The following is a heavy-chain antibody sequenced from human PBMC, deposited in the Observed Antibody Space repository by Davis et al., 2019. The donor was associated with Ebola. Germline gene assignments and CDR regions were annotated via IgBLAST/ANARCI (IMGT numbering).Heavy chain of an antibody. D-gene: IGHD5-12*01. V-gene: IGHV6-1*01. Sequence: HPQTPSLLLSISGVRVPGNYRARNWTRQSPSRGLEWLGRSYLNPKYYSDYAAYVKSRITNNPDTSKNQFFLQLNSVTPGDTAIYYRARGWLRNGGFEYWGQGTQVTGSS. CDR3: ARGWLRNGGFEY. CDR1: GVRVPGNYRA. J-gene: IGHJ4*02. CDR2: SYLNPKYYS.